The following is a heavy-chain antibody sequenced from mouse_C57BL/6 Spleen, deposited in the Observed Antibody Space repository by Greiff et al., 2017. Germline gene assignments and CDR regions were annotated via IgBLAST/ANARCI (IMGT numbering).Heavy chain of an antibody. D-gene: IGHD3-3*01. V-gene: IGHV1-82*01. J-gene: IGHJ1*03. CDR2: IYPGDGDT. CDR1: GYAFSSSW. CDR3: AKRAGGYFDV. Sequence: VQGVESGPELVKPGASVKISCKASGYAFSSSWMNWVKQRPGKGLEWIGRIYPGDGDTNYNGKFKGKATLTADKSSSTAYMQLSSLTSEDSAVYFCAKRAGGYFDVWGTGTTVTVSS.